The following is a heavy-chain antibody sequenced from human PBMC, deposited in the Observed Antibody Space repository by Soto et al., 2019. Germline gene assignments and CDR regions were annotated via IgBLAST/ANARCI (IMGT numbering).Heavy chain of an antibody. Sequence: QVQLVESGGGVVQPGKSLRLSCAASGFTFSMSNMHWVRQAPGEGLEWVGVIYYDGSEQYYGGSVKGRFTISRDNSKNTLYLQMNSLRDEDTAIYYCAKEEDSGWYRTADSWGQGTLVTVSS. CDR3: AKEEDSGWYRTADS. J-gene: IGHJ4*02. CDR2: IYYDGSEQ. D-gene: IGHD6-19*01. CDR1: GFTFSMSN. V-gene: IGHV3-30*18.